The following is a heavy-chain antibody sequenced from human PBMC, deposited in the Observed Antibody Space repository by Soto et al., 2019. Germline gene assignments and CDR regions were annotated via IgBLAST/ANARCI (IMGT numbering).Heavy chain of an antibody. CDR1: GFTFSSYA. D-gene: IGHD3-10*01. CDR3: AKVPPMVRGVITHPFDY. CDR2: ISGSGGST. V-gene: IGHV3-23*01. J-gene: IGHJ4*02. Sequence: GGSLRLSCAASGFTFSSYAMSWVRQAPGKGLEWVSAISGSGGSTYYADSVKGRFTISRDNSKNTLYLQMNSLRAEDTAVYYCAKVPPMVRGVITHPFDYWGQGTLVTVSS.